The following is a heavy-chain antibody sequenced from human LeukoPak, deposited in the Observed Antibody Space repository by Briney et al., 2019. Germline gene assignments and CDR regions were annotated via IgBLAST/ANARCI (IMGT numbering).Heavy chain of an antibody. CDR1: GFTFSSYG. V-gene: IGHV3-33*01. CDR2: IWYDGSNK. Sequence: GGSLRLSCAASGFTFSSYGMHWVRQAPGKGLEWVAVIWYDGSNKYYADSVKGRFTISRDNSKNTLYLQMNSLRAEDTAVYYCARGAAVGRFDPWGQGTLVTVSS. CDR3: ARGAAVGRFDP. D-gene: IGHD6-13*01. J-gene: IGHJ5*02.